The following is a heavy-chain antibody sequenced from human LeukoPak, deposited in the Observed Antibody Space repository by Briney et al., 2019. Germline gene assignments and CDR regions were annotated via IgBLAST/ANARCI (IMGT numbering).Heavy chain of an antibody. Sequence: GGSLRLSCAASGFTFSSYAMHWVRQAPGKGLEWVAVISYDGSNKYYADSVKGRFTISRDNSKNTLYLQMNSLRAEDTAVYYCAKSITSIAARPDPFVAFDIWGQGTMVTVSS. CDR1: GFTFSSYA. CDR3: AKSITSIAARPDPFVAFDI. V-gene: IGHV3-30-3*02. D-gene: IGHD6-6*01. J-gene: IGHJ3*02. CDR2: ISYDGSNK.